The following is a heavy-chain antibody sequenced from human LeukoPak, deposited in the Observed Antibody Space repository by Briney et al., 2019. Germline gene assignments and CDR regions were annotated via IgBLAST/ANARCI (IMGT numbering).Heavy chain of an antibody. Sequence: GGSLRLSCAASGFTFSSYAMHWVRQAPGKGLEWVAVISYDGSNKYYADSVEGRFTISRDNSKNTLYLQMNSLRAEDTAVYYCARPQGIAAAGTDYWGQGTLVTVSS. CDR2: ISYDGSNK. J-gene: IGHJ4*02. CDR1: GFTFSSYA. CDR3: ARPQGIAAAGTDY. V-gene: IGHV3-30-3*01. D-gene: IGHD6-13*01.